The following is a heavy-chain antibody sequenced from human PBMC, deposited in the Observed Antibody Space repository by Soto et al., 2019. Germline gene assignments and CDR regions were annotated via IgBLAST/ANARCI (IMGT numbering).Heavy chain of an antibody. D-gene: IGHD3-22*01. Sequence: EVPLVDSGGGLVQPGGSLRLSCAASGFTFSAHWMTWVRQGPGKGLEWVAHIKPDGSEKYYVDAVKGGFAISRDNVENSLHLQMNGLGVDDTAMYYCVAWGDSSNLWGQGTLVTVSS. J-gene: IGHJ4*02. CDR2: IKPDGSEK. CDR1: GFTFSAHW. V-gene: IGHV3-7*01. CDR3: VAWGDSSNL.